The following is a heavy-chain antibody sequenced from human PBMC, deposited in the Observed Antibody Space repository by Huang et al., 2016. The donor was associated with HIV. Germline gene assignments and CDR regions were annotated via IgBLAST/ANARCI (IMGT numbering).Heavy chain of an antibody. CDR1: GFTFSSYA. Sequence: QVQLVESGGGVVQPGRSLRLSCAASGFTFSSYAMHWVRQAPGKGREWAAVISYDGSSKDYADSVKGRVTISRDNSRNTLYLQMSSLRAEDTALYYCAGAETTYAFDVWGQGTMVTVSS. D-gene: IGHD1-1*01. CDR3: AGAETTYAFDV. CDR2: ISYDGSSK. J-gene: IGHJ3*01. V-gene: IGHV3-30-3*01.